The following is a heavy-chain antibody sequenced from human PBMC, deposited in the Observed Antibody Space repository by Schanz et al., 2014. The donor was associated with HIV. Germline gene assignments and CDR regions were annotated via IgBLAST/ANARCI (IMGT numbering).Heavy chain of an antibody. Sequence: EVQLVESGGGLVQPGRSLRLSCAASGFTFDDYAMHWVRQAPGKGLEWVSCISWNSGSIGYADSVKGRFTISRDNAKTLLYLQMNSLRDEDTAVYYCARDRSAAVTASDYWGQGTLVTVSS. CDR2: ISWNSGSI. J-gene: IGHJ4*02. D-gene: IGHD6-13*01. CDR3: ARDRSAAVTASDY. V-gene: IGHV3-9*01. CDR1: GFTFDDYA.